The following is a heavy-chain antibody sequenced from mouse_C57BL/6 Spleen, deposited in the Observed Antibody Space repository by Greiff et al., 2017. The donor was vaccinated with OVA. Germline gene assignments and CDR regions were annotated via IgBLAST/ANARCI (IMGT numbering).Heavy chain of an antibody. J-gene: IGHJ2*01. CDR3: ARSYYDYEGFDY. CDR2: INPNNGGT. V-gene: IGHV1-18*01. D-gene: IGHD2-4*01. CDR1: GYTFTDYN. Sequence: VHVKQSGPELVKPGASVKIPCKASGYTFTDYNMDWVKQSHGKSLEWIGDINPNNGGTIYNQKFKGKATLTVDKSSSTAYMALRSLTSEDTAVYYCARSYYDYEGFDYWGQGTTLTVSS.